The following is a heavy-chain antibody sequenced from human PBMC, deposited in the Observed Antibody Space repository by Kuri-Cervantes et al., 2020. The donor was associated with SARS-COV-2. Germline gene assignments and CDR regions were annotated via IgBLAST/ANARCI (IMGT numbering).Heavy chain of an antibody. Sequence: GGSLRLSCIASGFRSRNYNLNWVRQAPGKGLVWVSTISSGSDYIYYGDSVKGRFTISRDNAENSLYLQMNSLRVGDTAVYYCTRDRGYCSGGGCYSTGFSFDYWGQGALLTVSS. CDR2: ISSGSDYI. J-gene: IGHJ4*02. CDR1: GFRSRNYN. V-gene: IGHV3-21*01. CDR3: TRDRGYCSGGGCYSTGFSFDY. D-gene: IGHD2-15*01.